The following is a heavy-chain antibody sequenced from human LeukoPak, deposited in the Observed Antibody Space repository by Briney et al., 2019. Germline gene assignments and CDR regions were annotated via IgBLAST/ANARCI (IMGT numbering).Heavy chain of an antibody. J-gene: IGHJ4*02. Sequence: GGSLRLSCAASGFTFDDYAMRWVRQAPGKGLEWVSGISWNSGSIGYADSVKGRFTISRDNAKNSLYLQMNSLRAEDTALYYCAKGLYGSGSYPFDYWGQGTLVTVSS. V-gene: IGHV3-9*01. D-gene: IGHD3-10*01. CDR3: AKGLYGSGSYPFDY. CDR2: ISWNSGSI. CDR1: GFTFDDYA.